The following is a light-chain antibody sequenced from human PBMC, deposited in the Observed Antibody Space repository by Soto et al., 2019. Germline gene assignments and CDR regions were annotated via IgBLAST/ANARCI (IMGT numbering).Light chain of an antibody. Sequence: QSVLTQPPSASGTPRQRGTISCSGRGSNIGSNFVSWYQQLPRAAPKLLMYNNNQRPSGVPDRFSGSKSGTSASLAVSGLQSEDEADYYCAAWDNSLNGVVFGGGTQLTVL. V-gene: IGLV1-44*01. CDR1: GSNIGSNF. CDR2: NNN. J-gene: IGLJ2*01. CDR3: AAWDNSLNGVV.